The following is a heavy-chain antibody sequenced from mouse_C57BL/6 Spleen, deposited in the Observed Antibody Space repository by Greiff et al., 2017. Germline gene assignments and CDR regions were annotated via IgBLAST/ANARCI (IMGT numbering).Heavy chain of an antibody. CDR1: GYTFTDYE. J-gene: IGHJ4*01. CDR3: IGYYSDYYAMDY. V-gene: IGHV1-15*01. Sequence: QVQLQQSGAELVRPGASVTLSCKASGYTFTDYEMHWVKQTPVHGLEWIGAIDPETGGTAYNQKFKGKAILTADKSSSTAYMELRSLTSEDSAVYCCIGYYSDYYAMDYWGQGTSVTVSA. CDR2: IDPETGGT. D-gene: IGHD2-3*01.